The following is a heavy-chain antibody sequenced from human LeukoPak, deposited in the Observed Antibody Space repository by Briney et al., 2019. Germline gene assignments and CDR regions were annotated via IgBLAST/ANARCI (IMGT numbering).Heavy chain of an antibody. CDR2: INHSGST. J-gene: IGHJ5*02. D-gene: IGHD2-15*01. V-gene: IGHV4-34*01. CDR3: ARSGYCSGGSCYWALFDP. Sequence: PSETLSLTCAVYGGSFSGYYWSWIRQPPGKGLEWIGEINHSGSTNYNPSLKSRVTISVDTSKNQFSLKLSSVTAADTAVYYCARSGYCSGGSCYWALFDPWGQGTLVTVSS. CDR1: GGSFSGYY.